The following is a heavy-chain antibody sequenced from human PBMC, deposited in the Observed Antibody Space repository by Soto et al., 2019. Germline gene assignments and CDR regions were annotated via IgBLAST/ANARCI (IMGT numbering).Heavy chain of an antibody. CDR1: GGTFSSYA. V-gene: IGHV1-69*12. J-gene: IGHJ4*02. CDR3: ARDFPNYWGGTIGDGDGY. CDR2: IIPIFGTA. D-gene: IGHD3-16*01. Sequence: QVQLVQSGAEVKKPGSSVKVSCKASGGTFSSYAISWVRQAPGQGLEWMGGIIPIFGTANYAQKFQGRVTITADESTSTAYRELSSLRSEATAVYYCARDFPNYWGGTIGDGDGYWGQGTLVTVSS.